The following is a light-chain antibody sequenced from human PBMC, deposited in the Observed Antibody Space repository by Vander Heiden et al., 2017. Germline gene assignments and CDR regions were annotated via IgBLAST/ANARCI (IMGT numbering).Light chain of an antibody. Sequence: DIQMTQSPSYLSASVGYTVTITCRASQTNSSYLFWYQPKSGKAPRLLIYTTSSLQSGVPSRFSGSGSGTEFSLTISSRQPEEFATYYCQQRYRVPWTFGQGTKVDIK. J-gene: IGKJ1*01. CDR2: TTS. V-gene: IGKV1-39*01. CDR1: QTNSSY. CDR3: QQRYRVPWT.